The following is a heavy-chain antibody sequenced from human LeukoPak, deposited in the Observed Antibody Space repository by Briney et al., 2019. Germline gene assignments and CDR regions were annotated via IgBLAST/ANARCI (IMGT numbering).Heavy chain of an antibody. J-gene: IGHJ5*02. V-gene: IGHV3-23*01. Sequence: GGSLRLSCAASGFTFSHYGMNWVRQAPGKGLEWVSGISGSGGITYYADSVKGRFTISRDNSKNTMFLEMISLRADDTAVYYCAKDNGWLWYEHWSQGIRVSVSS. CDR2: ISGSGGIT. D-gene: IGHD5-24*01. CDR1: GFTFSHYG. CDR3: AKDNGWLWYEH.